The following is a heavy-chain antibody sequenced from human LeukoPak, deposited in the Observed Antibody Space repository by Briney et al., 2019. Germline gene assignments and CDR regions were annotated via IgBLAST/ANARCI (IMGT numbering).Heavy chain of an antibody. CDR1: GGTFSSYA. J-gene: IGHJ6*03. V-gene: IGHV1-69*13. CDR2: IIPIFGTA. D-gene: IGHD6-19*01. CDR3: ARVYGWYYYMDV. Sequence: ASVKVSCRASGGTFSSYAISWVRQAPGQGLEWMGGIIPIFGTANYAQKFQGRVTITADESTSTAYMELSSLRSEDTAVYYCARVYGWYYYMDVWGKGTTVTVSS.